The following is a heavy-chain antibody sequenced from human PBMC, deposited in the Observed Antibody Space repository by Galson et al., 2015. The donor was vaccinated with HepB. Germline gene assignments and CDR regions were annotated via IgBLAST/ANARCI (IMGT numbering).Heavy chain of an antibody. CDR1: GYTFTNYD. CDR2: MNPNSGTT. J-gene: IGHJ3*02. CDR3: ARGRPCSSTSCFPFDAFHI. Sequence: SVKVSCKASGYTFTNYDINWVRQATGQGLEWMVWMNPNSGTTGYAQKFQGRLTMTRSTSISTAYMELSSLRSEDTAVYYCARGRPCSSTSCFPFDAFHIWGQGTVVTVSS. D-gene: IGHD2-2*01. V-gene: IGHV1-8*01.